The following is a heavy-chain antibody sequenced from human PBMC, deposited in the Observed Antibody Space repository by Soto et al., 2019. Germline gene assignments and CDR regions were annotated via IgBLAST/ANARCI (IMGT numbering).Heavy chain of an antibody. CDR1: GFTFSTYG. CDR2: ISYDGTNK. Sequence: PGGSLRLSCAASGFTFSTYGIHWVRQAPGKGLEWVAVISYDGTNKYYADSVKGRFTISRDNSKNTLYLQMDSLRAEDTAVYYCAKNRYCSGGSCYSHRSYYYGIDVWGQGTTVTVSS. CDR3: AKNRYCSGGSCYSHRSYYYGIDV. D-gene: IGHD2-15*01. V-gene: IGHV3-30*18. J-gene: IGHJ6*02.